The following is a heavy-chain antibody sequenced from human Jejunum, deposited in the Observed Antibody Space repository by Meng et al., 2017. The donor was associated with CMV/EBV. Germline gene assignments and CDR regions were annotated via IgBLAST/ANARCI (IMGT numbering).Heavy chain of an antibody. CDR1: GFTFSRYA. J-gene: IGHJ4*02. CDR3: AKSPGWELPFDY. D-gene: IGHD1-26*01. Sequence: LGFTFSRYARSWVRQAPGKGLEWVSAISGNGGNTYYADSVKGRFTISRDNSKNTLYLQINSLRAEDTAVYYCAKSPGWELPFDYWGQGTRVTVSS. V-gene: IGHV3-23*01. CDR2: ISGNGGNT.